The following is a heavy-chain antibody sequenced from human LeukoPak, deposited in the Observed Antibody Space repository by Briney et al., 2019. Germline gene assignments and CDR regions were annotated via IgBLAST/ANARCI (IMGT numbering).Heavy chain of an antibody. D-gene: IGHD5-12*01. CDR3: AKDNEDIVAPFDY. J-gene: IGHJ4*02. CDR2: ISGSGGST. Sequence: GGSLRLSCAASGFTFSSYAMSWVRQAPGKGPEWVSAISGSGGSTYYADSVKGRFTISRDNSKNTLYLQMNSLRAEDTAVYYCAKDNEDIVAPFDYWGQGTLVTVSS. V-gene: IGHV3-23*01. CDR1: GFTFSSYA.